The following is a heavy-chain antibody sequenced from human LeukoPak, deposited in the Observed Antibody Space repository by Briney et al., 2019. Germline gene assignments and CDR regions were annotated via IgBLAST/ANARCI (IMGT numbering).Heavy chain of an antibody. CDR3: TRGDSSSKIDY. J-gene: IGHJ4*02. Sequence: PGGSLRLSCAASGFTFRGYWMSWVSQAPGKGLEWVANIKEDGSEKYYVDSVKGRFTISRDNAKNSLNLQMDSLRVEDTAVYYCTRGDSSSKIDYWGQGTLVTVSS. V-gene: IGHV3-7*01. CDR2: IKEDGSEK. D-gene: IGHD6-6*01. CDR1: GFTFRGYW.